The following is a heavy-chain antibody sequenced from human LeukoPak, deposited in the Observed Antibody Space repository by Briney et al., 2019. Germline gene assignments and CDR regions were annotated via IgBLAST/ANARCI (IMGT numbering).Heavy chain of an antibody. V-gene: IGHV3-7*01. Sequence: GGSLRLSCAASGFTFSSYWMSWVRQAPGKGLEWVANIKQDGSEKYYVDSVKGRFTISRDNVKNSLYLQMNSLRAEDTAVYYCARDGAKIYSGYDNYYFDYWGQGTLVTVSS. J-gene: IGHJ4*02. CDR1: GFTFSSYW. CDR3: ARDGAKIYSGYDNYYFDY. D-gene: IGHD5-12*01. CDR2: IKQDGSEK.